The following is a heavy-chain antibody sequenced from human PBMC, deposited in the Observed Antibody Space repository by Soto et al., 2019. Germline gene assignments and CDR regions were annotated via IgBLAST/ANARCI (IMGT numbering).Heavy chain of an antibody. CDR1: GFTFSSYA. CDR2: ISYDGSNK. V-gene: IGHV3-30-3*01. D-gene: IGHD3-22*01. Sequence: GGSLRLSCAASGFTFSSYAMHWVRQAPGKGLEWVAVISYDGSNKYYADSVKGRFTISRDNSKNTLYLQMNSLRAEDTAVYYCARDLRPYDSSGYYHGWGQGTLVTVSS. J-gene: IGHJ4*02. CDR3: ARDLRPYDSSGYYHG.